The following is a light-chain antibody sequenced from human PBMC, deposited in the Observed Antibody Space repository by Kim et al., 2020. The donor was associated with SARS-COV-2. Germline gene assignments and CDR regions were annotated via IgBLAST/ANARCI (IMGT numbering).Light chain of an antibody. V-gene: IGKV3-15*01. J-gene: IGKJ1*01. Sequence: EIVMTQSPATLSASPGERATLSCRASQSVKSNLAWYQVRPAQAPRLLIYGASARDTDIPDRFSGSGSGTEFTLTISSLQSEDFAVYYCQQYDNWPWTFGQGTKVEIK. CDR3: QQYDNWPWT. CDR2: GAS. CDR1: QSVKSN.